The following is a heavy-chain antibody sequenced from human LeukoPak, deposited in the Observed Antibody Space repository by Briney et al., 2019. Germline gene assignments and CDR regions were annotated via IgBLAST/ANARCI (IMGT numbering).Heavy chain of an antibody. D-gene: IGHD6-13*01. V-gene: IGHV1-69*05. Sequence: ASVKVSCKASGGTFSSYAISWVRQAPGQGLERMGGIIPIFGTANYAQKFQGRVTITTDESTSTAYMELSSLRSEDTAVYYCAREEGIAAEYFQHWGQGTLVTVSS. CDR3: AREEGIAAEYFQH. CDR2: IIPIFGTA. CDR1: GGTFSSYA. J-gene: IGHJ1*01.